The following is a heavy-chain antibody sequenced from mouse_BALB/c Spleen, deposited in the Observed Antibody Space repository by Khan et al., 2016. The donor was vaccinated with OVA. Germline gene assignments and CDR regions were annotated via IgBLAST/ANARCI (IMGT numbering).Heavy chain of an antibody. D-gene: IGHD1-1*01. CDR2: IGPGSSNT. V-gene: IGHV1S41*01. CDR1: GYTFTSYW. CDR3: ARENYYGRSCYAMAY. J-gene: IGHJ4*01. Sequence: DLVKPGTSVKLSCKASGYTFTSYWINWIKQRPGQGLEWIGRIGPGSSNTYYNEMFKGKAALTVDTSSSTAYIQLSCLSSEDSAVYFGARENYYGRSCYAMAYWGQGTSVTVSS.